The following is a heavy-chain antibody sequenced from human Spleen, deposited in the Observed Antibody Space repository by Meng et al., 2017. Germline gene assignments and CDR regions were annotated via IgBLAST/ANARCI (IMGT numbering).Heavy chain of an antibody. CDR2: IDPKSGNT. CDR1: GGTFSSYA. V-gene: IGHV1-46*01. D-gene: IGHD1-26*01. J-gene: IGHJ3*01. Sequence: ASVKVSCKASGGTFSSYAISWVRQAPGQGLEWMGIIDPKSGNTNYAQNFQGSLTLTTDSSTSTVYIELSRLRFEDTAVYFCAREAGSYNAFDLWGQGTLVTVSS. CDR3: AREAGSYNAFDL.